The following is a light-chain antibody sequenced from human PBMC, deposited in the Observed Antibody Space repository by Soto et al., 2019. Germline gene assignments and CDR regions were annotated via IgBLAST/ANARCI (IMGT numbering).Light chain of an antibody. CDR1: TSNIGSNN. J-gene: IGLJ2*01. CDR3: AAWDDRLKGVV. CDR2: YDD. V-gene: IGLV1-36*01. Sequence: QPVLTQPPSVSVAPRQRVTISCSGSTSNIGSNNVDWYQQVPGKAPKLLIYYDDVLSSGVSDRFSGSKSGTSASLAISGLQSEDEADYYCAAWDDRLKGVVFGGGTKLTVL.